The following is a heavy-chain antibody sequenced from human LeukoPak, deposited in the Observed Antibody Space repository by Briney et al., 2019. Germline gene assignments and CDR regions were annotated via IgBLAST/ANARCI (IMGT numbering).Heavy chain of an antibody. CDR3: ARGDYYDVSGFYY. V-gene: IGHV3-7*01. D-gene: IGHD3-22*01. Sequence: GGSLRLSCAASGFTFNNYWMSWVRQAPGKGLEWVANIKQDGNERYYVESVKGRFTISRDNAKNSLYLQMNSLRAEDTAVYYCARGDYYDVSGFYYVGQGTLVTVSS. CDR1: GFTFNNYW. CDR2: IKQDGNER. J-gene: IGHJ4*02.